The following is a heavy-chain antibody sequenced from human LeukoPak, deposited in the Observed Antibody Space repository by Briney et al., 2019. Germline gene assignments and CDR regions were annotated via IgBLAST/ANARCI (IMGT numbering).Heavy chain of an antibody. D-gene: IGHD2-2*01. Sequence: GGSLRLSCAASGFTFSDYYMSWIRQAPGKGLEWVSYISSSGSTIYYADSVKGRFTISRDNAKNSLYLQMNSLRAEDTAVYYCARDIVVVPAAIDGWGQGTLVTVSS. CDR3: ARDIVVVPAAIDG. J-gene: IGHJ4*02. CDR2: ISSSGSTI. V-gene: IGHV3-11*04. CDR1: GFTFSDYY.